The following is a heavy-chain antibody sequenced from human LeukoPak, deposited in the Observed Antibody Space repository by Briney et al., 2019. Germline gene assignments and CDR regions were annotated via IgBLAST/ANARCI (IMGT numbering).Heavy chain of an antibody. CDR2: ISSSSSYI. Sequence: PGGSLRLSCAASGFTFSSYSMNWVRQAPGEGLEWVSSISSSSSYIYYADSVKGRFTISRDNSKNTLYLQMNSLTAEDTAIYYCAKATGTLGNWGQGTLVTVSS. D-gene: IGHD1-1*01. V-gene: IGHV3-21*04. CDR3: AKATGTLGN. CDR1: GFTFSSYS. J-gene: IGHJ4*02.